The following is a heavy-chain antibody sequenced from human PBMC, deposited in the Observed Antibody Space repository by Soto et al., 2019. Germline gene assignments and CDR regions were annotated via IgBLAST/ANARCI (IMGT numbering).Heavy chain of an antibody. J-gene: IGHJ5*02. V-gene: IGHV1-2*04. CDR3: ARGLGYCSSTSCYPGVLRNGLNYWFDP. CDR2: INPNSGGT. Sequence: ASVKGSCKASGYTFTGYYMHWVRQTPGQGLEWMGWINPNSGGTNYAQKFQGWVTMTRDTSISTAYMELSRLRSDDTAVYYCARGLGYCSSTSCYPGVLRNGLNYWFDPWGQGTLVTVSS. D-gene: IGHD2-2*01. CDR1: GYTFTGYY.